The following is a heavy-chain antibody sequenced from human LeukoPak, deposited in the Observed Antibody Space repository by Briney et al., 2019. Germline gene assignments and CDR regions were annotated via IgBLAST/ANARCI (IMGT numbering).Heavy chain of an antibody. D-gene: IGHD1-20*01. V-gene: IGHV5-51*01. CDR3: ARTITGQTQWFDP. CDR2: IYPGDSDT. J-gene: IGHJ5*02. Sequence: GESLKISCKASGYIFTSYWNGWWRHMPGKNLEWMGMIYPGDSDTRYSPALQGQVTISADKSISTAYLQWSSLKASDTAMYYCARTITGQTQWFDPWGQGTLVTVSS. CDR1: GYIFTSYW.